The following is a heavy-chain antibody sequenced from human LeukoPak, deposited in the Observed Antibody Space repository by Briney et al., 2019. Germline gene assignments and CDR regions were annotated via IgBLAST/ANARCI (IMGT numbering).Heavy chain of an antibody. J-gene: IGHJ6*03. V-gene: IGHV4-61*09. CDR3: ARDKPDYGDYSTSPAYYMDV. Sequence: SSETLSLTFTVSGVSISSGSYYWSWIRQPARKGLEWIGHIYASGSTNYNPSLKSRVTMSVDTSKNPFSLKLSSVTAADTAVYYCARDKPDYGDYSTSPAYYMDVWGKGTTVTVSS. CDR1: GVSISSGSYY. CDR2: IYASGST. D-gene: IGHD4-17*01.